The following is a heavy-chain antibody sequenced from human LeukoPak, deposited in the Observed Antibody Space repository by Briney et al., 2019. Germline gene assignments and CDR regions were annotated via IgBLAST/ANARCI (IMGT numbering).Heavy chain of an antibody. Sequence: SETLSLTCTVSGGSISSYYWNWIRQPPGKGLEWIGSIYYSGSTYYNPSLKSRVTISVDTSKNQVSLKLSSVTAADTAVYYCARLHYGGNYGFYYYYMDVWGKGTTVTISS. CDR1: GGSISSYY. V-gene: IGHV4-59*05. CDR3: ARLHYGGNYGFYYYYMDV. D-gene: IGHD4-23*01. CDR2: IYYSGST. J-gene: IGHJ6*03.